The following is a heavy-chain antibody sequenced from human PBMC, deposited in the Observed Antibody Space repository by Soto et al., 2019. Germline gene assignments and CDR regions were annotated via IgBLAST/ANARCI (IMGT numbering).Heavy chain of an antibody. V-gene: IGHV3-23*01. CDR3: AKRPGGSTIFGPVIASAFDS. Sequence: PGGSLRLSCAASGFTFSSYAMSWVRQAPGKGLEWVSAISGSGGSTYYADSVKGRFTISRDNSKNTLYLQMNSLRAEDTAVYYCAKRPGGSTIFGPVIASAFDSWGQGTLLTISS. D-gene: IGHD3-3*01. J-gene: IGHJ4*02. CDR1: GFTFSSYA. CDR2: ISGSGGST.